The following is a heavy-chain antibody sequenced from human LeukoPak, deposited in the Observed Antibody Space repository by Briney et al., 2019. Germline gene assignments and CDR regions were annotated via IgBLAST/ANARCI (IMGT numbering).Heavy chain of an antibody. D-gene: IGHD6-19*01. CDR2: INHSGNT. V-gene: IGHV4-34*01. J-gene: IGHJ5*02. CDR1: GGSFSGYY. Sequence: SETLSLTCAVYGGSFSGYYWSWIRQPPGKGLEWIGGINHSGNTNYNPSLKSRVTISVDTSKNQFSLKLSSVTAADTAVDYGARDRVCWSIAVAGYNWFDPWGQGTLVTVSS. CDR3: ARDRVCWSIAVAGYNWFDP.